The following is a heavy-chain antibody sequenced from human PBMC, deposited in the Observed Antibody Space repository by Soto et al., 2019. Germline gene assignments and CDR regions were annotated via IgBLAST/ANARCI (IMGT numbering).Heavy chain of an antibody. CDR1: GFTFSSYA. D-gene: IGHD3-9*01. V-gene: IGHV3-23*01. Sequence: EVPLLESGGGLVQPGGSLRLSCAASGFTFSSYAMSWVRQAPGKGLEWVSALSGSGGSTYYADSVKGRFTISRDNSKNRLYLQINSLRAGGTAVYYCAAEEYLDWLLFDYWGQGTLVTVSS. CDR3: AAEEYLDWLLFDY. J-gene: IGHJ4*02. CDR2: LSGSGGST.